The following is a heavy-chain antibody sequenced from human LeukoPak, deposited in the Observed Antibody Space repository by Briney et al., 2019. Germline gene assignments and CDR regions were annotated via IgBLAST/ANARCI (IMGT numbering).Heavy chain of an antibody. D-gene: IGHD3-22*01. CDR3: ARRNYYDSTGYFDY. J-gene: IGHJ4*02. CDR1: GGSISSSDW. V-gene: IGHV4-4*02. Sequence: SGTLSLTCAVSGGSISSSDWWSWVRQPPGKGLEWIGEIYHRGTTNYNPSLKSRVTISVDKSKNQFSLRLSSVTAADTAVYYCARRNYYDSTGYFDYWGQGTLVTVSS. CDR2: IYHRGTT.